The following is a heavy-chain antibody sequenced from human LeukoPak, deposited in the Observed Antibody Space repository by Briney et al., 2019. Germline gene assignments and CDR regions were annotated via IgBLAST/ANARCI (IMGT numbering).Heavy chain of an antibody. V-gene: IGHV3-20*04. CDR2: INWNGGST. J-gene: IGHJ4*02. CDR1: GFTFDDYG. Sequence: GGSLRLSCAASGFTFDDYGMSWVRQAPGKGLEWVSGINWNGGSTGYADSVKGRFTISRDNAKNSLYLQMNSLRAEDTAVYYCAGSDFWSGYYRPYYFDYWGQGTLVTVSS. D-gene: IGHD3-3*01. CDR3: AGSDFWSGYYRPYYFDY.